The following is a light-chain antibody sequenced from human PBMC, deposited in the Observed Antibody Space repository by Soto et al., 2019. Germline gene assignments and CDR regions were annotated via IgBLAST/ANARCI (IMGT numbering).Light chain of an antibody. CDR1: QGINNN. CDR2: AAS. Sequence: DIQMTQSPSSLSAFVGDRVTITCRASQGINNNLAWYQLKPGKGPRLLIYAASTLHSGVPSRFSGSGSGTEFTLTVSSLQPEDVATYFCQKYSSAPLTFGGGTKVEIK. CDR3: QKYSSAPLT. V-gene: IGKV1-27*01. J-gene: IGKJ4*01.